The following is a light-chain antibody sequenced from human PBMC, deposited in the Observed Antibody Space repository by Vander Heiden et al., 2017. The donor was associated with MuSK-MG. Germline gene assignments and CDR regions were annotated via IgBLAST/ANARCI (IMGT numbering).Light chain of an antibody. V-gene: IGKV3-11*01. CDR3: QQRSNWPHT. Sequence: EIVLTQSPATLSLSPGERATLSCRASQSVSSYLAWYQQKPGQAPRLLIYDASNRETGIPARFSGSGSGTDFTLTISSLEPEDFAIYYCQQRSNWPHTFGGGTKVXIK. CDR1: QSVSSY. J-gene: IGKJ4*01. CDR2: DAS.